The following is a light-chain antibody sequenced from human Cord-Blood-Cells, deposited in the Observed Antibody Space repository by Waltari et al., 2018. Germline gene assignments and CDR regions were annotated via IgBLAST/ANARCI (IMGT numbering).Light chain of an antibody. CDR2: EVS. V-gene: IGLV2-14*01. CDR1: RSEAGGYTY. J-gene: IGLJ1*01. CDR3: SSYTSSSTYV. Sequence: QSALTQPASVSGSPGQSITIAGTVPRSEAGGYTYVSWYQLHPGKAPKLMIYEVSNRPSGVSTRFSGSKSGNTASLTISGLQAEDEADYYCSSYTSSSTYVFGTGTKVTVL.